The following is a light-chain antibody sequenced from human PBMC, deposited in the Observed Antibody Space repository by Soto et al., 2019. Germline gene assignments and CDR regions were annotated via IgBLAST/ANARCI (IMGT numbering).Light chain of an antibody. CDR1: QSVSSTY. J-gene: IGKJ2*01. CDR3: QQKVT. CDR2: GAS. Sequence: EIVLTQSPGTLSLPLGETATLSCRASQSVSSTYLAWYQKKPGQAPRLLIYGASSRASGIPDRFSGSGSGTDFTRTISRLYPADFAMYYCQQKVTFGQGTKLEIK. V-gene: IGKV3-20*01.